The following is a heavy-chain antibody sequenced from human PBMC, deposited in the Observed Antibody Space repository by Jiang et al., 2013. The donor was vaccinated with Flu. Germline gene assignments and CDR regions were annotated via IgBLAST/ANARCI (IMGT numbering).Heavy chain of an antibody. V-gene: IGHV5-51*01. Sequence: GAEVKKPGESLRISCKASGYSFAAHWIGWVRQMPGKGLEWMGIIYPGDSDTRYSPSFQGQVTISADKSISTAYLQWSSLKASDTAMYYCARLRSSGWYEEIGYWGQGTLVTVSS. CDR1: GYSFAAHW. D-gene: IGHD6-19*01. J-gene: IGHJ4*02. CDR3: ARLRSSGWYEEIGY. CDR2: IYPGDSDT.